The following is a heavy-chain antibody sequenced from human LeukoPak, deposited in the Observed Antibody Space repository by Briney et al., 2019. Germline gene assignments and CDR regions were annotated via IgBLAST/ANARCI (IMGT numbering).Heavy chain of an antibody. CDR1: GGSISSYY. Sequence: PSETLSLTCTVSGGSISSYYWSWIRQPPGKGLEWIGYIYYSGSTNYNPSLKSRVTISVDTSKNQFSLKLSSVTAADTAVYYCAREYCSGGSCSNWFDPWGQGTLVTVSS. V-gene: IGHV4-59*12. CDR2: IYYSGST. J-gene: IGHJ5*02. D-gene: IGHD2-15*01. CDR3: AREYCSGGSCSNWFDP.